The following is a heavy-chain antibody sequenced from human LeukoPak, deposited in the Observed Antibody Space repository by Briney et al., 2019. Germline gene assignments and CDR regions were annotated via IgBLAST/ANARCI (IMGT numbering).Heavy chain of an antibody. CDR3: ARALTVVVVAARDYYYYGMDV. CDR2: INPNSGGT. Sequence: ASVKVSCKASGYTFTGYYMHWVRQAPGQGLEWMGWINPNSGGTNYAQKFQGRVTMTRDTSISTAYMELSRLRSDDTAVHYCARALTVVVVAARDYYYYGMDVWGQGTTVTVSS. J-gene: IGHJ6*02. CDR1: GYTFTGYY. V-gene: IGHV1-2*02. D-gene: IGHD2-15*01.